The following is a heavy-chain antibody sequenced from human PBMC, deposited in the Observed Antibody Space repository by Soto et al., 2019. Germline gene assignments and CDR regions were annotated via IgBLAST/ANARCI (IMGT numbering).Heavy chain of an antibody. CDR2: INPNSGGT. V-gene: IGHV1-2*04. D-gene: IGHD6-13*01. CDR3: ARDKIAAAGTEFDY. J-gene: IGHJ4*02. Sequence: QVQLVQSGAEVKKPGASVKVSCKASGYTFTGYYMHWARQAPGQGLEWMGWINPNSGGTNYAQKFQGWVTMTRDTSISTAYMELSRLRSDDTAVYYCARDKIAAAGTEFDYWGQGTLVTVSS. CDR1: GYTFTGYY.